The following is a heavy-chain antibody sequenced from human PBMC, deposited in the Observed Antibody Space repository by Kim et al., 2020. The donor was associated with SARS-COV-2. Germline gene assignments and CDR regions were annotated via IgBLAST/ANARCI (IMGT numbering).Heavy chain of an antibody. Sequence: GGSLRLSCTASGFTFGDYAMSWVRQAPGKGLEWVGFIRSKAYGGTTEYAASVKGRFTISRDDSKSIAYLQMNSLKTEDTAVYYCTCGRYSYGYFDIWGQGTMVTVSS. D-gene: IGHD5-18*01. CDR3: TCGRYSYGYFDI. CDR2: IRSKAYGGTT. CDR1: GFTFGDYA. J-gene: IGHJ3*02. V-gene: IGHV3-49*04.